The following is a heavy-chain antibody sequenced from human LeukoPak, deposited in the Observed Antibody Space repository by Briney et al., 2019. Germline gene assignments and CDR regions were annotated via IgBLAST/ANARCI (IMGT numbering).Heavy chain of an antibody. V-gene: IGHV4-61*09. J-gene: IGHJ4*02. CDR1: GGSISSGSYY. D-gene: IGHD3-10*01. CDR2: IYTSGST. CDR3: ARVKAGGFGELPIDY. Sequence: SQTLSLTCTVSGGSISSGSYYWNWIRQPAGKGLEWIGHIYTSGSTNYNPSLKSRVTISVDTSKNQFSLKLSSVTAADTAMYYCARVKAGGFGELPIDYWGQGTLVTVSS.